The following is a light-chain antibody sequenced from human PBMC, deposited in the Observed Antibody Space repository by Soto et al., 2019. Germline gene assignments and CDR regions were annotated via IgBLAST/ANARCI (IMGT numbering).Light chain of an antibody. V-gene: IGKV3-11*01. CDR3: QQRHNSWT. J-gene: IGKJ1*01. CDR1: QSVGTY. CDR2: DVS. Sequence: EIVLTQSPATLSLSPGERATLSCRASQSVGTYLAWYQQKPGQSPRLLMFDVSNRATGIPARFSGSGSGTDFTLTISSLEPEDFALYYCQQRHNSWTFGQGTKVDIK.